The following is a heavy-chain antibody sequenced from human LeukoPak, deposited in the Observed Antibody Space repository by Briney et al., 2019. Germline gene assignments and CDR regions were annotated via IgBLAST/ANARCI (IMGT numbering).Heavy chain of an antibody. CDR1: GFTFSSYW. V-gene: IGHV3-74*01. CDR2: INSHGSST. Sequence: GGSLRLSCAASGFTFSSYWMHWVRQAPGKGLVWVSRINSHGSSTSYADSVKGRFTISRDNAKNSLYLQMNSLRAEDTAVYYCARDYAPPMVRGVTAYYYYGMDVWGQGTTVTVSS. J-gene: IGHJ6*02. D-gene: IGHD3-10*01. CDR3: ARDYAPPMVRGVTAYYYYGMDV.